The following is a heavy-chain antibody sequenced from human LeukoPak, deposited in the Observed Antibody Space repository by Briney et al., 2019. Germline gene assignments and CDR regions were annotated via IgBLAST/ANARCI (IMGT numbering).Heavy chain of an antibody. CDR3: ARNRADGSGTYYQKNPQNFDS. Sequence: PSETLSLTCAVYSGSFSGYYWSWIRQSPGKGLEWIGEITHSGSTYYKPSLKSRITVSVDTSKNQFSLKLRSVTAADTAMYYCARNRADGSGTYYQKNPQNFDSWGQGTLVTVSS. CDR2: ITHSGST. V-gene: IGHV4-34*01. J-gene: IGHJ4*02. CDR1: SGSFSGYY. D-gene: IGHD3-10*01.